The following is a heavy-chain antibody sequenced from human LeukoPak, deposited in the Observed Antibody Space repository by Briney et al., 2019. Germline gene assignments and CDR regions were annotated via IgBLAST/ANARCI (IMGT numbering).Heavy chain of an antibody. V-gene: IGHV4-34*01. CDR2: INHSGSS. J-gene: IGHJ4*02. CDR1: GGSFSGYY. Sequence: PSETLSLTCAVYGGSFSGYYWSWIRQPPGKGLEWIGEINHSGSSNDNPSLKSRVTISVDTSKNQFSLKLSSVTAADTAVYYCARKWFFDYWGQGTLVTVSS. CDR3: ARKWFFDY. D-gene: IGHD2-8*01.